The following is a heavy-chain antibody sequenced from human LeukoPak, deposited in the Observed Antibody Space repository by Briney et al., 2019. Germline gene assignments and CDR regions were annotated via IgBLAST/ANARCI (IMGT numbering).Heavy chain of an antibody. J-gene: IGHJ3*02. Sequence: GGSLRLSCAASGFSVNTNHMTWVRQAPGKGLEWVSVLYSGGGAYYADSVKDRLTISRDYSQNTLLLQMNSLRAEDTALYYCARGKTSDDIVEDAFDIWGQGTMVAVSS. D-gene: IGHD2-15*01. CDR2: LYSGGGA. CDR1: GFSVNTNH. CDR3: ARGKTSDDIVEDAFDI. V-gene: IGHV3-66*01.